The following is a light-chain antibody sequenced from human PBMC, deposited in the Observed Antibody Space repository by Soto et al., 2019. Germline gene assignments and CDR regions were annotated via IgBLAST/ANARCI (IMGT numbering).Light chain of an antibody. J-gene: IGKJ1*01. CDR1: QRVSRY. Sequence: EIVLTQSPATLSLSPGERATLSCRASQRVSRYLAWYQQKPGQAPRLLIYDASNRATGIPARFSGSGSGTDFTLTSSSLEPEDFAVYYCQQRSNWPPAFGQGTKVEIK. CDR3: QQRSNWPPA. V-gene: IGKV3-11*01. CDR2: DAS.